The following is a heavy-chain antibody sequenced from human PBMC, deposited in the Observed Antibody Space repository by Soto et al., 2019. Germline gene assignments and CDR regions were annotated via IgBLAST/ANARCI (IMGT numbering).Heavy chain of an antibody. Sequence: QVQLQESGPGLVKPSGTLSLTRAVSGGSISSSNWWSWVRQPPGKGLEWIGEIYHSGSTNYNPSLKSRVXXXVXXSKNQFSLKLSSVTAADTAVYYCARVAVAGTRIDYWGQGTLVTVSS. D-gene: IGHD6-19*01. J-gene: IGHJ4*02. CDR2: IYHSGST. CDR3: ARVAVAGTRIDY. CDR1: GGSISSSNW. V-gene: IGHV4-4*02.